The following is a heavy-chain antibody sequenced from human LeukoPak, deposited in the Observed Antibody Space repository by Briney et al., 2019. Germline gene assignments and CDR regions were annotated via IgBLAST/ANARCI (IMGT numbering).Heavy chain of an antibody. CDR1: GYSFSSYG. CDR2: ISADTGNT. CDR3: ARTLSMDPVNIVVVPPAVTSDWFDP. V-gene: IGHV1-18*01. D-gene: IGHD2-2*01. J-gene: IGHJ5*02. Sequence: ASVKVSCKASGYSFSSYGIIWVRQAPGQGLEWMDWISADTGNTDYAQKFQGRVTMTTDTSTSTAYMELRSLTSDDTAVYYCARTLSMDPVNIVVVPPAVTSDWFDPWGQGTLVTVSS.